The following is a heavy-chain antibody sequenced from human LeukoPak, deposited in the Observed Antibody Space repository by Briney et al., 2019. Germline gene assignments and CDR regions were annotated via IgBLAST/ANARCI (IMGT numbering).Heavy chain of an antibody. J-gene: IGHJ3*02. CDR2: IYSGGST. D-gene: IGHD1-1*01. Sequence: GGSLRLSCAASGFTVSSNYMSWVRQAPGKGPEWVSVIYSGGSTYYADSVKGRFTISRDNSKNTLYLQMNSLRAEDTAVYYCARDGILDAFDIWGQGTMVTVSS. CDR3: ARDGILDAFDI. V-gene: IGHV3-53*01. CDR1: GFTVSSNY.